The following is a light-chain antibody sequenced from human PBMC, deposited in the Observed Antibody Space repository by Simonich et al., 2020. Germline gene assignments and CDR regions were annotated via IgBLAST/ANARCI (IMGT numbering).Light chain of an antibody. J-gene: IGLJ3*02. CDR2: RNN. V-gene: IGLV1-47*01. CDR1: SSNIGSNY. CDR3: CSYAGSSTWV. Sequence: QSVLTQPPSASGTPGQRVTISFSGSSSNIGSNYVYWYQQLPGTAPKLLIYRNNQRPSGVSNRFSGSKSGNTASLTISGLQAEDEADYYCCSYAGSSTWVFGGGTKLTVL.